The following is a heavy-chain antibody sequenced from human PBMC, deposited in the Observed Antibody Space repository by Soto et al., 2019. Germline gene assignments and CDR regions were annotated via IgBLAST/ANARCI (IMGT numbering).Heavy chain of an antibody. J-gene: IGHJ6*02. V-gene: IGHV5-51*01. Sequence: GESLKISCKGSGYSFTSYWIGWVRQMPGKGLEWMGIIYPGDSDTRYSPSFQGQVTISADKSISTAYLQWSSLKASDTAMYYCGSGSYPEYYYYYGMDVWGQGTTVTVSS. D-gene: IGHD3-10*01. CDR1: GYSFTSYW. CDR2: IYPGDSDT. CDR3: GSGSYPEYYYYYGMDV.